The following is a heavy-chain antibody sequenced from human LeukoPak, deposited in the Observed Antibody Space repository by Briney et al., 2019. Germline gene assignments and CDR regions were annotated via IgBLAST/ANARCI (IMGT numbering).Heavy chain of an antibody. CDR1: GFTFSSYG. Sequence: GGSPRLSCAASGFTFSSYGMHWVRQAPGKGLEWVAFIRYDGSNKYYADSVKGRFTTSRDNSKNTLYLQMNSLRAEDTAVYYCAKPDLWFGDRRVDYWGQGTLVTVSS. CDR2: IRYDGSNK. V-gene: IGHV3-30*02. D-gene: IGHD3-10*01. J-gene: IGHJ4*02. CDR3: AKPDLWFGDRRVDY.